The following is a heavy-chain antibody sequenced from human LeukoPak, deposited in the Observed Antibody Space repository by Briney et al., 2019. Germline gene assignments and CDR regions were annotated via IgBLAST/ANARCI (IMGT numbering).Heavy chain of an antibody. V-gene: IGHV3-21*01. CDR2: ISSSSSYI. Sequence: KPGGSLRLSCAASGFTFSSYSMNWVRQAPGKGLEWVSSISSSSSYIHYADSVKGRFTISRDNAKNSLYLQMNSLRAEDTAVYYCASNYSGSYYDYWGQGTLVTVSS. CDR3: ASNYSGSYYDY. J-gene: IGHJ4*02. CDR1: GFTFSSYS. D-gene: IGHD1-26*01.